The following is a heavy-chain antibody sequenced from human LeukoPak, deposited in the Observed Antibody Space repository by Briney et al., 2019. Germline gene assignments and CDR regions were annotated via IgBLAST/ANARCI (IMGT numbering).Heavy chain of an antibody. V-gene: IGHV4-59*08. CDR1: GGSISSYY. CDR2: IYYSGST. J-gene: IGHJ4*02. D-gene: IGHD3-10*01. CDR3: ASTRRGWFGELLERGRYYFDY. Sequence: SETLSLTCTVSGGSISSYYWSWIRQPPGKGLEWIGYIYYSGSTNYNPSLKSRVTISVDTSKNQFSLKLSSVTAADTAVYYCASTRRGWFGELLERGRYYFDYWGQGTLVTVSS.